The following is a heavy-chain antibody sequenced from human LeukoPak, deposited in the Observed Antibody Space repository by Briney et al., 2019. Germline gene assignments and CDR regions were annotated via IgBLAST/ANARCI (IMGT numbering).Heavy chain of an antibody. Sequence: GGSLRLSCAASGFTFSSYTMNWVRQAPGKGLEWVSYISSSSNSIHYADSVKGRFTISRDNAKNSLYLQMNSLRAEDTAVYYCARDSSGYDTPXDGMDVWGQGTTVTVSS. V-gene: IGHV3-48*04. D-gene: IGHD3-22*01. J-gene: IGHJ6*02. CDR1: GFTFSSYT. CDR3: ARDSSGYDTPXDGMDV. CDR2: ISSSSNSI.